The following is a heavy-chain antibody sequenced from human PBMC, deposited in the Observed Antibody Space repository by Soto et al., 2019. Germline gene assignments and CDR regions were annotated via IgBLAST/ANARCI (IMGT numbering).Heavy chain of an antibody. CDR2: ISGSGGST. V-gene: IGHV3-23*01. D-gene: IGHD2-15*01. CDR1: GFTFSSYA. CDR3: AKGVVVYWYFDL. Sequence: EVQLLESGGGLVQPGGSLRLSCAASGFTFSSYAMSWVRQAPGKGLEWVSAISGSGGSTYYADSVKGRFTISRDNSKNTLYLQMNSLRAEDSAVYYCAKGVVVYWYFDLWGRGTLVTVSS. J-gene: IGHJ2*01.